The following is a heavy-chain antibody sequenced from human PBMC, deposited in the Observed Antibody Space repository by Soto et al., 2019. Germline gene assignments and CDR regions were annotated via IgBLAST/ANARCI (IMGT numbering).Heavy chain of an antibody. CDR3: ARASPYYYDSSGYYPLDY. J-gene: IGHJ4*02. CDR2: IYYSGST. Sequence: SETLSLTCTVSGGSISSGDYYWSWIRQPPGKGLEWIGYIYYSGSTYYNPSLKSRVTISVDTSKNQFSLKLSSVTAADTAVYYCARASPYYYDSSGYYPLDYWGQGTLVTVSS. CDR1: GGSISSGDYY. V-gene: IGHV4-30-4*01. D-gene: IGHD3-22*01.